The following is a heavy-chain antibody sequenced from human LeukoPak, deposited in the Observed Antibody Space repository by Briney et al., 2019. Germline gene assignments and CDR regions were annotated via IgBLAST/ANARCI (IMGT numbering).Heavy chain of an antibody. D-gene: IGHD6-6*01. CDR1: GGSFSGYY. V-gene: IGHV4-34*01. J-gene: IGHJ4*02. CDR3: AREGPKSIAARPYYFDY. Sequence: SETLSLTCAVYGGSFSGYYWSWIRQPPGKGLEWIGEINHSGSTNYNPSLKSRVTISVDTSKSQFSLKLSSVTAADTAVYYCAREGPKSIAARPYYFDYWGQGTLVTVSS. CDR2: INHSGST.